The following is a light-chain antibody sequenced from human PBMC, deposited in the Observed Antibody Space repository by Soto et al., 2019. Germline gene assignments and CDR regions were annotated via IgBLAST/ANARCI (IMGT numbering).Light chain of an antibody. J-gene: IGLJ2*01. V-gene: IGLV1-40*01. CDR3: QSYDSSLSGSLV. CDR2: ANS. CDR1: SSNFGAGYD. Sequence: LTQPPSVSGAPGQRITISCTGSSSNFGAGYDVHWYQQLPGTAPKLLIYANSNRPSGVPDRFSGSKSGTSASLAITGLQAEDEADYYCQSYDSSLSGSLVFGGGTKVTVL.